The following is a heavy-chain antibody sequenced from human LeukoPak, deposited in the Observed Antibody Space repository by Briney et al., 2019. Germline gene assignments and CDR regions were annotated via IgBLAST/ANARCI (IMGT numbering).Heavy chain of an antibody. CDR1: GGSISSSSYY. CDR2: IYYSGST. Sequence: NASETLSLTCTVSGGSISSSSYYWGWIRQPPGKGLEWIGSIYYSGSTYYNPSLKSRVTISVDTSKNHFSLKLSSVTAADTAVYYCARGPFDRYYYDSSGYCWFDPWGQGTLVTVSS. CDR3: ARGPFDRYYYDSSGYCWFDP. D-gene: IGHD3-22*01. J-gene: IGHJ5*02. V-gene: IGHV4-39*07.